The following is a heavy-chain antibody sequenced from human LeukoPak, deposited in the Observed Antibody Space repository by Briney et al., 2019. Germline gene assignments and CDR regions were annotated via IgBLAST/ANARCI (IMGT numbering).Heavy chain of an antibody. CDR3: ARLGRPAVTTLPRRNYYYYYMDV. Sequence: SETLSLTCTVSGGSISSYYWSWIRQPAGKGLEWIGRIHTSGSTNYNPSLKSRVTISVDTSKNQFSLKLSSVAAADTAVYYCARLGRPAVTTLPRRNYYYYYMDVWGKGTTVTISS. CDR2: IHTSGST. CDR1: GGSISSYY. V-gene: IGHV4-4*07. D-gene: IGHD4-17*01. J-gene: IGHJ6*03.